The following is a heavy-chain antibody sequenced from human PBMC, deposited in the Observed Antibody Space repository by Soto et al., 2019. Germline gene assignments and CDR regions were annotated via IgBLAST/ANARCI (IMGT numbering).Heavy chain of an antibody. Sequence: QVQLQESGPGLVKPSETLSLTCTVSGGSISGYYWTWIRQPPGKGLEWIGFIYNSGSTHYNPSLRSRVTISVDTSKNQFSLKLRSVTAADTAVYYCASMGYHYGSGSYPLDYWGQGTLVTVSS. J-gene: IGHJ4*02. V-gene: IGHV4-59*08. CDR3: ASMGYHYGSGSYPLDY. D-gene: IGHD3-10*01. CDR2: IYNSGST. CDR1: GGSISGYY.